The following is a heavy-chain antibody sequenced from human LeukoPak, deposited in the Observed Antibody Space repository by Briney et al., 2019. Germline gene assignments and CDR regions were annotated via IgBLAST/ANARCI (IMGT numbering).Heavy chain of an antibody. CDR2: IYHSGST. Sequence: PSETLSLTCTVSGGSISSSSYYWGWIRQPPGKGLEGIGSIYHSGSTFYNPSLKRRVTMSVDTSKNQFSLKLSFVTAADTAVYFCASQVCGGVCYLDPREWFDPWGQGTLVTVSS. V-gene: IGHV4-39*07. CDR1: GGSISSSSYY. CDR3: ASQVCGGVCYLDPREWFDP. J-gene: IGHJ5*02. D-gene: IGHD2-21*02.